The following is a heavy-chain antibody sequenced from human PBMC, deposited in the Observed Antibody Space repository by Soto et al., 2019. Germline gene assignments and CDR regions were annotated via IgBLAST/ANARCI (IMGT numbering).Heavy chain of an antibody. CDR1: GYTFTGYA. D-gene: IGHD6-19*01. CDR3: ARAVAVAADFDY. V-gene: IGHV1-3*01. J-gene: IGHJ4*02. CDR2: INAGNGNT. Sequence: ASVKVSCKASGYTFTGYAMHWVRQAPGQRLEWVGWINAGNGNTKYSQKFQGRVTITRDTSASTAYMELSSLRSEDTAVYYCARAVAVAADFDYWGQGTLVTVPQ.